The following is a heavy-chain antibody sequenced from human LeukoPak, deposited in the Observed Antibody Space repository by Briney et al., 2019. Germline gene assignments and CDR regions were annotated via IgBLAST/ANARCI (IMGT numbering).Heavy chain of an antibody. V-gene: IGHV4-59*08. Sequence: PSETLSLTCTVSGGSINSDYWSWIRQPPGKGLEWIGFIYSSGSPTYNPSLESRVTISVDTSNNQFSLKLTSVTATDSAVYYCARHLWSGPFDYWGQGTLVTVFS. CDR2: IYSSGSP. CDR3: ARHLWSGPFDY. J-gene: IGHJ4*02. D-gene: IGHD3-3*01. CDR1: GGSINSDY.